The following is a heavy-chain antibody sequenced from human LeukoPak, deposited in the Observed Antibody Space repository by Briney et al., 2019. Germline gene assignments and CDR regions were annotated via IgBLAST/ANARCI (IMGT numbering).Heavy chain of an antibody. Sequence: PGGSLRLSCAASGFTFSNYDMHWVRQAPGKGLEWVAVISYDGNNKDFADSVKGRFTISRDNSKNTLYLQMNSLRAEDTAVYYCARTFDCGGDCYSGGLDYWGQGTLVTVSS. CDR1: GFTFSNYD. J-gene: IGHJ4*02. V-gene: IGHV3-30-3*01. CDR3: ARTFDCGGDCYSGGLDY. CDR2: ISYDGNNK. D-gene: IGHD2-21*02.